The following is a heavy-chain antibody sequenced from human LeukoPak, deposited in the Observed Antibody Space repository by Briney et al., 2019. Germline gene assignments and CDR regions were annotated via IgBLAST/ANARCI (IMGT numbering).Heavy chain of an antibody. D-gene: IGHD6-19*01. CDR1: GLTFSDAW. V-gene: IGHV3-15*01. CDR2: IKSRGGTT. Sequence: GGSLRLSCAASGLTFSDAWMSRVRQAPGKGLEWVGRIKSRGGTTDYVAPVKGRFTISRDDSKNTVYLQMNSLKTEDTAVYYCTTGLAGLWGQRTLVTVSS. CDR3: TTGLAGL. J-gene: IGHJ4*02.